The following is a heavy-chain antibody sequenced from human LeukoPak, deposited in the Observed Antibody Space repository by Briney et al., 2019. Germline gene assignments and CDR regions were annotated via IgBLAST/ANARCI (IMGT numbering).Heavy chain of an antibody. CDR1: GFTFSSYG. CDR3: AKTTITILDAFDI. Sequence: GGSLRLSCAASGFTFSSYGMHWVRQAPGKGLEWVAFIRYDGSNKYYADSVKGRFTISRDNSKNTLYLQMNSQRAEDTAVYYCAKTTITILDAFDIWGQGTMVTVSS. J-gene: IGHJ3*02. V-gene: IGHV3-30*02. D-gene: IGHD3-3*01. CDR2: IRYDGSNK.